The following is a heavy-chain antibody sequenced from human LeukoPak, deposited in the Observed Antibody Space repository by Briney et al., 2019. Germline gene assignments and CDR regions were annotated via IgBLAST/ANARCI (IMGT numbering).Heavy chain of an antibody. J-gene: IGHJ4*02. CDR3: ASDFEYGSGSYRENYFDY. CDR2: IWYDGSNK. Sequence: GGSLRLSCAASGFTFSTYWMHWVRQAPGKGLEWVAVIWYDGSNKYYADSVKGRFTISRDNSKNTLYLQVNSLRAEDTAVYYCASDFEYGSGSYRENYFDYWGQGTLVTVSS. V-gene: IGHV3-33*08. CDR1: GFTFSTYW. D-gene: IGHD3-10*01.